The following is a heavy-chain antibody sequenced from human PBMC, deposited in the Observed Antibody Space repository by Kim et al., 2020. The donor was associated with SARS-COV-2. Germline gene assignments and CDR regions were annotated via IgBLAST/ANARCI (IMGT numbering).Heavy chain of an antibody. V-gene: IGHV3-33*01. CDR2: IWYDGSNK. Sequence: GGSLRLSCAASGFTFSSYGMHWVRQAPGKGLEWVAVIWYDGSNKYYADSVKGRFTISRDNSKNTLYLQMNSLRAEDTAVYYCAREGGYCGGDCLGAFDIWGQGTMVTVSS. CDR1: GFTFSSYG. J-gene: IGHJ3*02. CDR3: AREGGYCGGDCLGAFDI. D-gene: IGHD2-21*01.